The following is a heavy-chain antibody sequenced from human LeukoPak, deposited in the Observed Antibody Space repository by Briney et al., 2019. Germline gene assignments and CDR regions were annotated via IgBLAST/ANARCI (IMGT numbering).Heavy chain of an antibody. D-gene: IGHD4-17*01. CDR1: GFTFSDFA. V-gene: IGHV3-21*01. J-gene: IGHJ3*02. CDR2: ITRVSTYT. CDR3: TRDRNDYGDPDAFDI. Sequence: AGSLKLSCAASGFTFSDFAMNWVRQAPGKGLQWVSSITRVSTYTYYSESVQGRFTISRDNHKDLLYLQLNSLRGDDSGIYYCTRDRNDYGDPDAFDIWGQGTVVTVSS.